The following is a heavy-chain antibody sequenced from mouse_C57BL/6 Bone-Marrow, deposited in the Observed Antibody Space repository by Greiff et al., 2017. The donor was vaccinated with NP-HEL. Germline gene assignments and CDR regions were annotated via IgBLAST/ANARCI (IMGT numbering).Heavy chain of an antibody. V-gene: IGHV1-15*01. Sequence: QVQLQQSGAELVRPGASVTLSCKASGYTFTDYGMHWVKQTPVHGLEWIGAIDPETGGTAYNQKFKGKAILTADKSSSTAYMELRSLTSEDSAVYYCTRTMYGDYLFYWYFDVWGTGTTVTVSS. CDR3: TRTMYGDYLFYWYFDV. D-gene: IGHD2-13*01. CDR2: IDPETGGT. J-gene: IGHJ1*03. CDR1: GYTFTDYG.